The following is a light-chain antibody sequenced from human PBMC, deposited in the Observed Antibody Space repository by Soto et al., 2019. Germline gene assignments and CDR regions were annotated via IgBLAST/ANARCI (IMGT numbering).Light chain of an antibody. V-gene: IGKV2D-29*02. CDR1: QSLLHITGETF. CDR2: EVS. CDR3: MQSTQLPPT. J-gene: IGKJ5*01. Sequence: DVAMTQTPLSLSVAPGQPASISCKSSQSLLHITGETFLFWYLQEPGQSPQLLIYEVSTRVSGVPDRFSGSGSGTDFTLEISRVETDDVGIYYCMQSTQLPPTFGQGTRLEIK.